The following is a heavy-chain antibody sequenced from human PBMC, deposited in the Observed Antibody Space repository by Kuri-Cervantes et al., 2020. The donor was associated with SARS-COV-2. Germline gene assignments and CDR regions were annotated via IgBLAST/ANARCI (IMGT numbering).Heavy chain of an antibody. D-gene: IGHD3-9*01. V-gene: IGHV4-34*01. CDR1: VEYFSGYY. J-gene: IGHJ4*02. CDR2: VNHRGRT. Sequence: SQTLSLPCAFYVEYFSGYYWNWIRQSPGKGLEWIGEVNHRGRTNYNPSLKSRVTISVDTSSKQFSLEVTSVTAAYTAVYYCARDSDFLEPSFDYWGQGTLVTVSS. CDR3: ARDSDFLEPSFDY.